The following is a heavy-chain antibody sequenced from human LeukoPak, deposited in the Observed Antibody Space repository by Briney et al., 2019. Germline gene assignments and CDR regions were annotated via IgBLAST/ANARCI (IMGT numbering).Heavy chain of an antibody. CDR2: IYYPGST. CDR1: GGSISSNY. V-gene: IGHV4-59*08. D-gene: IGHD5-24*01. J-gene: IGHJ4*02. CDR3: SRVRRDGYNPLDY. Sequence: SETLSLTCTVSGGSISSNYWSWIRQPPGKGLEWIGYIYYPGSTNYNLSLKSRVTISLDTSNKQFSLKLSSVTAADTAAYYCSRVRRDGYNPLDYWGQGTLVTVSS.